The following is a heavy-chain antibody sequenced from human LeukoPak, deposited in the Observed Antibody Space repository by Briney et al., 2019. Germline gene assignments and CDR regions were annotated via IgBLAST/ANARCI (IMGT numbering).Heavy chain of an antibody. CDR3: ASVYKHGMDV. CDR2: LNPSGGSS. J-gene: IGHJ6*02. D-gene: IGHD5-24*01. V-gene: IGHV1-46*01. CDR1: GYTVTSYY. Sequence: ASVKVSCKASGYTVTSYYMHWVRQAPGQGLEWMAILNPSGGSSNYAQKFQGRATLTRATSTGTVYMELSSLRSEDTAVYYCASVYKHGMDVWGQGTTVIVSS.